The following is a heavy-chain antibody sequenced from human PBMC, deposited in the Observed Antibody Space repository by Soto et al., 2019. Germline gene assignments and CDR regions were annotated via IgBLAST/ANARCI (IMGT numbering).Heavy chain of an antibody. Sequence: PSETLSLTCTVSGGSISSSSYYWGWIRQPPGKGLEWIGSIYYSGSTYYNPSLKSRVTISVDTSKNQFSLKLSSVTAADTAVYYCAGYYGDYGYYFDYWGQGTLVTVSS. V-gene: IGHV4-39*01. CDR3: AGYYGDYGYYFDY. CDR1: GGSISSSSYY. J-gene: IGHJ4*02. CDR2: IYYSGST. D-gene: IGHD4-17*01.